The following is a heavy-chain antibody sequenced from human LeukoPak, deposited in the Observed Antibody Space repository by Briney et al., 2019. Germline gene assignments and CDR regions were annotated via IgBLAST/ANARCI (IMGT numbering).Heavy chain of an antibody. CDR3: AREDIVGATSAFDY. CDR1: GFNFSSYE. D-gene: IGHD1-26*01. Sequence: GGSLRLFCEASGFNFSSYEMNWVRQAPGKGLEWVSYISDSGSPIYYADSVKGRFTISRDNAKNSLYLQMNSLRAEDTAVYYCAREDIVGATSAFDYWGQGTLVTVSS. CDR2: ISDSGSPI. J-gene: IGHJ4*02. V-gene: IGHV3-48*03.